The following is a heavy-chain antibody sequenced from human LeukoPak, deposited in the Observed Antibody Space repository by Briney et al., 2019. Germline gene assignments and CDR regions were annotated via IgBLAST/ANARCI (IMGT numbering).Heavy chain of an antibody. CDR2: IYSGGTT. V-gene: IGHV3-66*01. D-gene: IGHD6-13*01. CDR1: GFTVSTKH. Sequence: GGSLRLSCAASGFTVSTKHMSWVRQTPGKGLEWVSVIYSGGTTYYADSVKGRVTISRDNSKNTLYLQMNSLRVEDTAVYYCAKDQGIADWGQGTLVTVSS. J-gene: IGHJ4*02. CDR3: AKDQGIAD.